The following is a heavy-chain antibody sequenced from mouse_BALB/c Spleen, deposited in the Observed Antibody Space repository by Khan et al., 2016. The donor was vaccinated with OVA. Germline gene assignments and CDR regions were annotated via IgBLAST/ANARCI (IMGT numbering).Heavy chain of an antibody. V-gene: IGHV2-9*02. CDR1: GFSLTSYG. CDR2: IWAGGST. J-gene: IGHJ2*01. D-gene: IGHD1-1*01. CDR3: ARDHGNTYEYFDY. Sequence: QVQLKQSGPGLVAPSQSLSITCTVSGFSLTSYGVHWVRQPPGKGLEWLGIIWAGGSTNYNSALMSRLSISKDNSKSHVFVIMISLQTDDTAMYYCARDHGNTYEYFDYWGQGTTLTVSS.